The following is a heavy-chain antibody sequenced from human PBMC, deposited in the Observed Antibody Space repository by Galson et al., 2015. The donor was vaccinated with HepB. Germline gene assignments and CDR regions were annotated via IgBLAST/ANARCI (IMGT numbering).Heavy chain of an antibody. Sequence: QSGAEVKKPGESLRISCKGSGYSFTSYWISWVRQMPGKGLEWMGRIDPSDSYTNYSPSFQGHVTISADKSISTAYLQWSSLKASDTAMYYCARGYCSSTSCYTIGSDYWGQGTLVTVSS. V-gene: IGHV5-10-1*01. CDR3: ARGYCSSTSCYTIGSDY. D-gene: IGHD2-2*02. J-gene: IGHJ4*02. CDR2: IDPSDSYT. CDR1: GYSFTSYW.